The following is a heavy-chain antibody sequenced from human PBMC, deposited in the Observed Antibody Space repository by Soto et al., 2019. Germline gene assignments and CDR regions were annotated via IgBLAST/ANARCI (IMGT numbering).Heavy chain of an antibody. CDR1: GYTFTSYY. Sequence: QVQLVQSGAEVKKPGASVKVSCKASGYTFTSYYMHWVRQAPGQGLEWMGIINPSGGSTSYAQKFQGRVTMTRDTSTSTVYMELSSLRSEDTAVYYCAREEAIRGYISARNYFDYWGQGTLVTVSS. J-gene: IGHJ4*02. CDR2: INPSGGST. D-gene: IGHD6-19*01. CDR3: AREEAIRGYISARNYFDY. V-gene: IGHV1-46*01.